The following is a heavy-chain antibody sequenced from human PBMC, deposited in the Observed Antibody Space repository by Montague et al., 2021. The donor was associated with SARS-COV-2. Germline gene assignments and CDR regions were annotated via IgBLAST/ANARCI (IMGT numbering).Heavy chain of an antibody. Sequence: SETLSLTRTPSSGSLSGYYWNWIRQPPGKGLEWIGFTHYNGTTKXNPSLKSRLNVSLDTSKNQFSLTLNSVTAADTAIYYCARGTAYDHVYYWGQGAPVTVAS. CDR3: ARGTAYDHVYY. V-gene: IGHV4-59*12. D-gene: IGHD2-8*02. J-gene: IGHJ4*02. CDR1: SGSLSGYY. CDR2: THYNGTT.